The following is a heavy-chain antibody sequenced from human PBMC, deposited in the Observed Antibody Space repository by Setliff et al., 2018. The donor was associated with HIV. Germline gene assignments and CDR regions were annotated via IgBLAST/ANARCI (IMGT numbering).Heavy chain of an antibody. V-gene: IGHV3-23*01. D-gene: IGHD6-13*01. Sequence: GGSLRLSCVASGFNLYTTAITWIRQIPGKGLEWVSSISGPGDIIFFADSLKGRFTISRDNSKNTIYLQMVSLRAEDTAVYFCAKVPYSSSWLGDAFDIWGQGTMVTV. CDR3: AKVPYSSSWLGDAFDI. CDR1: GFNLYTTA. J-gene: IGHJ3*02. CDR2: ISGPGDII.